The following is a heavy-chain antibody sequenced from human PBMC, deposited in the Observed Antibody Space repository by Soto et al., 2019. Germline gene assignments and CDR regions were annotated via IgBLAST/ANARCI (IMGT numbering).Heavy chain of an antibody. CDR3: ARIAASGRGWDV. V-gene: IGHV3-7*01. CDR2: IKQDGSEE. D-gene: IGHD6-13*01. Sequence: EVQLVESGGGLVQPGGSLRLSCVDSGFTFSSYWMSWVRQAPVKGLEWVGNIKQDGSEENYVDSVKGRFTISRDNAKNSMYLRMNSLRVEDTAVYYRARIAASGRGWDVWGQGTTVVVSS. J-gene: IGHJ6*02. CDR1: GFTFSSYW.